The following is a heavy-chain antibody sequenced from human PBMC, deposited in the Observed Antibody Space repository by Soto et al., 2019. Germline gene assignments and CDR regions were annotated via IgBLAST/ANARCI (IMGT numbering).Heavy chain of an antibody. V-gene: IGHV3-21*01. CDR2: ISTNPNYI. CDR1: TFSLTSFS. CDR3: ARCVHQWGAFDI. D-gene: IGHD1-26*01. Sequence: EVQLVESGGGLVKPVGSLRLSCTASTFSLTSFSMNWVRQAPGKGLEWVSSISTNPNYISYADSLKARFTISRANAKKLLFLKINSRRVDDPVVYYCARCVHQWGAFDIWGQGITVTVSS. J-gene: IGHJ3*02.